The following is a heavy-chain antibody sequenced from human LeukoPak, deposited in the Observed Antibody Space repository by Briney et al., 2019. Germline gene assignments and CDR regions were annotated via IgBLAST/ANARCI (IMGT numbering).Heavy chain of an antibody. CDR3: ARWAAPASI. CDR2: VSGSGAHT. V-gene: IGHV3-23*01. J-gene: IGHJ3*02. Sequence: GGSLRLSCAASGFTFSSYAMTWVRQAPGKGLQWVSAVSGSGAHTYYADSVKGRFTISRDNAKNSLYLQMNSLRAEDTAVYYCARWAAPASIWGQGTMVTVSS. CDR1: GFTFSSYA. D-gene: IGHD6-13*01.